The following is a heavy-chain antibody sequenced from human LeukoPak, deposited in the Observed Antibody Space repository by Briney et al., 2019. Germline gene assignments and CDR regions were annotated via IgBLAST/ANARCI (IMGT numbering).Heavy chain of an antibody. Sequence: PSETLSLTCAVYGGSFSGYYWSWSRQPSGKGLEWIGEINPSGSTNYNPSLKSRVTISVDTSKNQFSLKLSSVTAADTAVYYCARVRSGDTAIFYYYYYMDVWGKGTTVTVSS. CDR2: INPSGST. CDR3: ARVRSGDTAIFYYYYYMDV. CDR1: GGSFSGYY. J-gene: IGHJ6*03. V-gene: IGHV4-34*01. D-gene: IGHD5-18*01.